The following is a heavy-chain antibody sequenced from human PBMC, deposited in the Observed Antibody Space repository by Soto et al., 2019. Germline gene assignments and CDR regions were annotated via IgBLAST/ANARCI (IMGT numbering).Heavy chain of an antibody. CDR3: ARAPASLAGPASGFDY. D-gene: IGHD6-13*01. CDR1: GFTFSSYA. V-gene: IGHV3-30-3*01. CDR2: ISYDGSNK. Sequence: QVQLVESGGGVVQPGRSLRLSCAASGFTFSSYAMHWVRQAPGKGLEWVAVISYDGSNKYYADSVKGRFTISRDNSKNTLYLQMNSLRAEDTAVYYCARAPASLAGPASGFDYWGQGTLVTVSS. J-gene: IGHJ4*02.